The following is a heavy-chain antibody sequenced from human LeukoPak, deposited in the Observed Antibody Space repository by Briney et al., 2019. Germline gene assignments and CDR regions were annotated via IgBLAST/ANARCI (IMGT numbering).Heavy chain of an antibody. Sequence: PGGSLRLSCAASGFTVSSNYMSWVRQAPGKGLEWVSVIYSGGSTYYADSVKGRFTISRDNAKNTLYLQMNSLRAEDTAVYYCARDQEWEPGVFDYWGQGTLVTVSS. CDR2: IYSGGST. CDR1: GFTVSSNY. CDR3: ARDQEWEPGVFDY. J-gene: IGHJ4*02. D-gene: IGHD1-26*01. V-gene: IGHV3-53*01.